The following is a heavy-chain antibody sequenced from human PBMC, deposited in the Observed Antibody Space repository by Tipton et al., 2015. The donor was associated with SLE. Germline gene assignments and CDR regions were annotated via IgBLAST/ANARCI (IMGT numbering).Heavy chain of an antibody. CDR2: INHSGST. V-gene: IGHV4-38-2*02. CDR1: GYSISSGYS. D-gene: IGHD3-9*01. Sequence: TLSLTCTVSGYSISSGYSWWVWIRQPPGKGLEWIGEINHSGSTNYNPSLKSRVTISVDTSKNQFSLKLRSVTAADTAVYYCARFFYYDNSRAWGWFDPWGQGTLVTVSS. J-gene: IGHJ5*02. CDR3: ARFFYYDNSRAWGWFDP.